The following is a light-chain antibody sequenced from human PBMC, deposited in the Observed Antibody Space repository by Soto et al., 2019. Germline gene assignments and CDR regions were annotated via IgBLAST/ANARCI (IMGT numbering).Light chain of an antibody. J-gene: IGKJ3*01. Sequence: EIVLTQSPGTLSLSTGERATLSCRASQSVSSSRSSYLAWYQQKPGQAPRLLIYDASSRATGIPDRFSGSGSGTDFTLTISRLEPEDFAVYNCHHYGRSPISTFGPGTKVDIK. CDR3: HHYGRSPIST. V-gene: IGKV3-20*01. CDR1: QSVSSSRSSY. CDR2: DAS.